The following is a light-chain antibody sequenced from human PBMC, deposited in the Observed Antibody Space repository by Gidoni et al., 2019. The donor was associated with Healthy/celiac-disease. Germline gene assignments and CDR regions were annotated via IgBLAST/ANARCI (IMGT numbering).Light chain of an antibody. V-gene: IGKV3-15*01. CDR2: GAS. J-gene: IGKJ4*01. Sequence: EVVMTQSPATLSVSPGERATLSCRASQSVSSNLAWYQQQPGQAPRLLIYGASTRATGIPARFSGSGSGTEFNLTISSLQSEDFAVYYCQQYNNWPQLTFGGGTKVEIK. CDR1: QSVSSN. CDR3: QQYNNWPQLT.